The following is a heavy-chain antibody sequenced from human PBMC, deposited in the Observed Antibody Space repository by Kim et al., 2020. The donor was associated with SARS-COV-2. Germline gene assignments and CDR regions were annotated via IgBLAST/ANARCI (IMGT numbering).Heavy chain of an antibody. CDR3: TTGPDIVVVPVQQTYYYYYGMDV. Sequence: GGSLRLSCAASGFTFSNAWMSWVRQAPGKGLEWVGRIKSKTDGGTTDYAAPVKGRFTISRDDSKNTLYLQMNSLKTEDTAVYYCTTGPDIVVVPVQQTYYYYYGMDVWGQGTTVTVSS. J-gene: IGHJ6*02. D-gene: IGHD2-2*01. CDR1: GFTFSNAW. V-gene: IGHV3-15*01. CDR2: IKSKTDGGTT.